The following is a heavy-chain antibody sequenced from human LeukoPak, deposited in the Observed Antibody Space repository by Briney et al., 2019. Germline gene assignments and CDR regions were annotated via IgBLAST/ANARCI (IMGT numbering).Heavy chain of an antibody. D-gene: IGHD3-10*01. CDR1: GYSITSSSW. CDR2: IYHSGTT. J-gene: IGHJ4*02. V-gene: IGHV4-28*01. CDR3: ARKENVYYYFDY. Sequence: PSETLSLTCAVSGYSITSSSWWGWIRQPPGKGLEWIGYIYHSGTTYYNPSLQSRVTTSVDTSKNQFSLKLSSVTAVDTAVYYCARKENVYYYFDYWGQGTLVTVSS.